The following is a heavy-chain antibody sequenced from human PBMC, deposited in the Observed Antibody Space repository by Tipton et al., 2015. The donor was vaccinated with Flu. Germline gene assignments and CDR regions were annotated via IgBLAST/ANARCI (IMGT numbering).Heavy chain of an antibody. D-gene: IGHD2-21*02. Sequence: TLSLTCTVSGGSINSTTHYWGWVRQPPGKGLEWIATVFHSGLTYYNPSLKSRVSISGDTSKNQFSLKLSSVTAADTAVYYCATHCVGVCSHAFDIWGQGTMVTVSS. CDR1: GGSINSTTHY. J-gene: IGHJ3*02. CDR3: ATHCVGVCSHAFDI. CDR2: VFHSGLT. V-gene: IGHV4-39*07.